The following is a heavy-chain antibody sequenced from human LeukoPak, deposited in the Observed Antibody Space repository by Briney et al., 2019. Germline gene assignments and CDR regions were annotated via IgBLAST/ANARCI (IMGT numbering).Heavy chain of an antibody. D-gene: IGHD3-3*01. Sequence: ASVKVSCKASGYTFTSYYMHWVRQAPGQGLEWMGIINPSGGSISYAQKFQGRVTMTRDTSTSTVYMELSSLRSEDTAVYYCARPTDPDYDFWSGYPHWGQGTLVTVSS. J-gene: IGHJ4*02. CDR2: INPSGGSI. CDR1: GYTFTSYY. V-gene: IGHV1-46*03. CDR3: ARPTDPDYDFWSGYPH.